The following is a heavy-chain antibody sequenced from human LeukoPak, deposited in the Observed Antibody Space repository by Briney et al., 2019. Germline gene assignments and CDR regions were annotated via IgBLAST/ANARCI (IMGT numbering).Heavy chain of an antibody. Sequence: SQTLSLTCTVSGGSISNGGQYWSWIRQHPGKGLEWIGYIYYSGSTFYNPSPQSRLTISVDTSENQFSLKLSSVTAADTAVYYCARVVVGVDNWFDPWGQGTLVIVSS. CDR3: ARVVVGVDNWFDP. D-gene: IGHD1-26*01. V-gene: IGHV4-31*03. CDR2: IYYSGST. J-gene: IGHJ5*02. CDR1: GGSISNGGQY.